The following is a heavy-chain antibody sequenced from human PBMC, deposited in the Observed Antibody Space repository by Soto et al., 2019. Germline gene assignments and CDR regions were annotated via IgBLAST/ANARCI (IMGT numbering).Heavy chain of an antibody. V-gene: IGHV4-39*01. Sequence: QLQLQESGPGLVKPSGTLSLTCTVSGASISSTSYWGWIRQPPGKGLEWIGAMYHRGNTYYSPSLKSRVNVSVDTSKNQISLRLTSVTAADTAVYYCARQTGLVRGVIDSWGLGTLVTVSS. CDR2: MYHRGNT. CDR1: GASISSTSY. J-gene: IGHJ4*02. D-gene: IGHD3-10*01. CDR3: ARQTGLVRGVIDS.